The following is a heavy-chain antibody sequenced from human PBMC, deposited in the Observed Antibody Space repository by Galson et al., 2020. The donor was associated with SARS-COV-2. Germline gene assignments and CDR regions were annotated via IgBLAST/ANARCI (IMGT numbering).Heavy chain of an antibody. CDR1: VGSISSHSYY. CDR3: ARRPSSRGSYSFDP. J-gene: IGHJ5*02. Sequence: SQTLSLTCSVSVGSISSHSYYWAWIPQPPGKVLEWIENDYYTGSTYYSPSLNIRVTKSVDRSKNQSSLKLSSVTAADTAVYYCARRPSSRGSYSFDPWGQGTLVPVSS. V-gene: IGHV4-39*01. CDR2: DYYTGST. D-gene: IGHD2-15*01.